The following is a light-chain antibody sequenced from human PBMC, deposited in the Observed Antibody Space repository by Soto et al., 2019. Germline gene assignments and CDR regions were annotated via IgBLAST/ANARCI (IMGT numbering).Light chain of an antibody. CDR3: SSYAGSNIPYV. Sequence: QSVLTQPASVSGSPGQSITISCAGGGSDIGANNLVSWYQQHPGTVPRLLIFEVTKRPTGISSRFSGSKSGNTASLTISGLRAEDEADYYCSSYAGSNIPYVFGTGTKVTVL. CDR1: GSDIGANNL. CDR2: EVT. J-gene: IGLJ1*01. V-gene: IGLV2-23*02.